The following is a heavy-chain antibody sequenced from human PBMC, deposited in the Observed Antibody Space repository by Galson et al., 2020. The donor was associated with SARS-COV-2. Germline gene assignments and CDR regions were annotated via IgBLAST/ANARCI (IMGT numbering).Heavy chain of an antibody. D-gene: IGHD3-9*01. J-gene: IGHJ4*02. CDR1: GGFLSGNY. V-gene: IGHV4-34*01. CDR2: ISHSGSA. Sequence: SETLSLTCGVYGGFLSGNYWSWIRQPPGRGLEWIGEISHSGSANYNPSLKSRVTMSVDTSKNRLSLKLSPLTAADTAVYYCARYYPRTGYVFDSWGQGTLVTVSS. CDR3: ARYYPRTGYVFDS.